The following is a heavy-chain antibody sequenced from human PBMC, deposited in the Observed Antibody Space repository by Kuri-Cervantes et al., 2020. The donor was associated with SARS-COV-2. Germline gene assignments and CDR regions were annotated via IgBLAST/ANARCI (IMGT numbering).Heavy chain of an antibody. V-gene: IGHV3-7*01. CDR2: IKQDGSEK. CDR3: ARDEIAYDFWSGYYLGY. D-gene: IGHD3-3*01. CDR1: GFTFSSYW. Sequence: GESLKISCAASGFTFSSYWMSWVRQAPGKGLEWVANIKQDGSEKYYVDSVKGRFTISGDNAKNSLYLQMNSLRAEDTAVYYCARDEIAYDFWSGYYLGYWGQGTLVTVSS. J-gene: IGHJ4*02.